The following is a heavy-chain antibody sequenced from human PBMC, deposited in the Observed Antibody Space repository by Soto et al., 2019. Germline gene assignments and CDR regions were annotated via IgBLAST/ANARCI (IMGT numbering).Heavy chain of an antibody. D-gene: IGHD1-26*01. V-gene: IGHV3-23*01. CDR3: AKRLPLRGSYYYYYGMDV. J-gene: IGHJ6*02. CDR2: INLNGRST. Sequence: GGSLRLSCAASGFTFSSYAMSRVRQAPGKGLEWVAAINLNGRSTYYADSVKGRFTISRDNSKNTLYLQMNSLRAEDTAVYYFAKRLPLRGSYYYYYGMDVWGQGTTVTVSS. CDR1: GFTFSSYA.